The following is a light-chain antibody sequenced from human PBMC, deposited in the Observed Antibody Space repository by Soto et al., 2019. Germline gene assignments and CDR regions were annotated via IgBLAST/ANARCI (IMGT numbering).Light chain of an antibody. Sequence: QSALTQPASVSGSPGQSITIPCTGTSNDIGGYNYVSWYQQHPGKVPKLMIFDVSYRPSGISDRFSGSKSGNTASLTISGLQPEDEADYYCSSYGASSTRFGGGTKLTVL. CDR3: SSYGASSTR. CDR1: SNDIGGYNY. J-gene: IGLJ2*01. V-gene: IGLV2-14*03. CDR2: DVS.